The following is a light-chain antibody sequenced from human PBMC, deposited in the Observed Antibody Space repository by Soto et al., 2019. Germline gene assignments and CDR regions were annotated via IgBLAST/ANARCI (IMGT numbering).Light chain of an antibody. CDR3: QRYGTSPLT. V-gene: IGKV3-20*01. CDR1: QSVSSNY. CDR2: AAS. Sequence: EIVLTQSPGTLSLSPGERATLSCRASQSVSSNYLAWYQQKPGQAPRLLIYAASSRATGIPDRFSGSGSETDFTLTISRLEPEDFAVYYCQRYGTSPLTFDGGTKVEIK. J-gene: IGKJ4*01.